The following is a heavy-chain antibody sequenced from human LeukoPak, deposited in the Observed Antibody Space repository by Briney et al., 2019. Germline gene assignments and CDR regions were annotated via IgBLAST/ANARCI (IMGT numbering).Heavy chain of an antibody. J-gene: IGHJ4*02. Sequence: SETLSLTCAVYGGSFSGYYWSWIRQPPGKGLEWIGEINHSGSTNYNPSPKSRVTISVDTSKNQFSLKLSSVTAADTAVYYCARGLFSLTTVTSFDYWGQGTLVTVSS. CDR3: ARGLFSLTTVTSFDY. V-gene: IGHV4-34*01. CDR2: INHSGST. D-gene: IGHD4-17*01. CDR1: GGSFSGYY.